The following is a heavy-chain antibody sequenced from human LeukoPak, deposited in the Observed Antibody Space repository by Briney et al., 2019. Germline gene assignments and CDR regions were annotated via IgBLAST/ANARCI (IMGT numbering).Heavy chain of an antibody. CDR2: ISSDGTST. CDR1: GFTFSSYW. CDR3: AKDEVVAALDAFDI. V-gene: IGHV3-74*03. Sequence: GGSLRLSCAASGFTFSSYWMHWVRQVPGKGLVWVSRISSDGTSTTYADSVMGRFTISRDNSKNTLYLQMNSLRAEDTAVYYCAKDEVVAALDAFDIWGQGTMVTVSS. J-gene: IGHJ3*02. D-gene: IGHD2-15*01.